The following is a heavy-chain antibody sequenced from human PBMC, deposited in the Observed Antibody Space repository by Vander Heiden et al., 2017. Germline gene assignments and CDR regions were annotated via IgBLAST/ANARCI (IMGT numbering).Heavy chain of an antibody. J-gene: IGHJ3*02. D-gene: IGHD2-15*01. Sequence: EVQLVESGGGLVQPGGSLKLSCAASGFTFSGSVMHWVRQASGKGLEWVGRIRSKATSAATAYAASVKGRFTISRDDSKNTAYLQMSSLKTEDTAVYYCTTGSGGSDAFDIWGQGTMVTVSS. CDR3: TTGSGGSDAFDI. CDR1: GFTFSGSV. V-gene: IGHV3-73*02. CDR2: IRSKATSAAT.